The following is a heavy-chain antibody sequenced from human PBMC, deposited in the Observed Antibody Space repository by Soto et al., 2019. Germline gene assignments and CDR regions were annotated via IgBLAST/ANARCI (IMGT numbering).Heavy chain of an antibody. CDR2: ISSSGSTI. D-gene: IGHD3-22*01. CDR3: ARDQYYYASSGCFDY. Sequence: RRLSCAASGFTFSSYEMNWVRQAPGKGLEWVSYISSSGSTIYYADSVKGRFTISRDNAKNSLYLQMNSLRAEDTAVYYCARDQYYYASSGCFDYWGQGTLVTVSS. CDR1: GFTFSSYE. V-gene: IGHV3-48*03. J-gene: IGHJ4*02.